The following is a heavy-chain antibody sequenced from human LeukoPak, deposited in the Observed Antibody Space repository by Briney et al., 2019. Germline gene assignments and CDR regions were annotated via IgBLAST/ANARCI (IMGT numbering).Heavy chain of an antibody. CDR3: ARDEISAARIFDY. CDR2: IYYSGST. D-gene: IGHD6-13*01. V-gene: IGHV4-39*07. CDR1: GGSISSGGYS. J-gene: IGHJ4*02. Sequence: SETLSLTCAVSGGSISSGGYSWSWIRQPPGKGLEWIGSIYYSGSTYYNPSLKSRVTISVDTSKNQFSLKLSSVTAADTAVYYCARDEISAARIFDYWGQGTLVTVSS.